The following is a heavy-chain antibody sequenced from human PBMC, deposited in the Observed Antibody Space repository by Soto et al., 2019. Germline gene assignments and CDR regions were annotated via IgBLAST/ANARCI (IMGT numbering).Heavy chain of an antibody. V-gene: IGHV3-23*01. CDR2: TSGSGDRT. D-gene: IGHD1-26*01. Sequence: PGGSLRLSCAASGFIFRNYAMSWVRQAPGKGLEWVSATSGSGDRTYYADSVKGRFTISRDNSKNTLYLQMNSLRAEDTAVYYCARELLIPEWELCDYWGQGTLVTVSS. CDR3: ARELLIPEWELCDY. J-gene: IGHJ4*02. CDR1: GFIFRNYA.